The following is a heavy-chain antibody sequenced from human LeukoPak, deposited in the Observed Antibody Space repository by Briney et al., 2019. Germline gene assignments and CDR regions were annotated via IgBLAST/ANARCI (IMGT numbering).Heavy chain of an antibody. V-gene: IGHV3-23*01. D-gene: IGHD3-3*01. CDR1: GFTFSSHG. CDR3: VVSDFWSGYYDHNWFDP. J-gene: IGHJ5*02. CDR2: IIPSGHTT. Sequence: PGGSLRLSCAASGFTFSSHGMNWVRQAPGKGLEWVSGIIPSGHTTYYADSVRGRFTISRDNSRRTLYLQMSSLRAEDTAIYYCVVSDFWSGYYDHNWFDPWGQGILVTVSS.